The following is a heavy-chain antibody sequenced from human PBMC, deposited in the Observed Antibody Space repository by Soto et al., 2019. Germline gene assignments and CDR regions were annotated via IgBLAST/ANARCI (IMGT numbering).Heavy chain of an antibody. D-gene: IGHD1-1*01. CDR3: ARTGIEASATMYGMEV. Sequence: GGSLRLSCEAPGFTFSKYILNWVRQAPGKGLEWISSISRSSSTIYYADSVKGRFTISRDNAKNSLSLEMNSLRDEDTAVYYCARTGIEASATMYGMEVWGQGTTVTVSS. V-gene: IGHV3-48*02. CDR1: GFTFSKYI. CDR2: ISRSSSTI. J-gene: IGHJ6*02.